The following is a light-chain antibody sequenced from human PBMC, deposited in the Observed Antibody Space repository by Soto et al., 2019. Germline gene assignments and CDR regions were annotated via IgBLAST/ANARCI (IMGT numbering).Light chain of an antibody. V-gene: IGKV3-20*01. Sequence: IVMTQSPATLSVSPGDRATLSCRASQSVSSSYLAWYQQKPGQAPRLLMYGASSRATGIPDRFSGSGSGTDFTLTISRLEPEDFAVYYCQQYGTSPQTFGQGTKVDIK. CDR2: GAS. CDR3: QQYGTSPQT. J-gene: IGKJ1*01. CDR1: QSVSSSY.